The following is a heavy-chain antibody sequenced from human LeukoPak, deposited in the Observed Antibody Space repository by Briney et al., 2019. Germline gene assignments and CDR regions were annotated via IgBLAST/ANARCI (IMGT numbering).Heavy chain of an antibody. CDR3: ATSAFWGGYYGNFDF. CDR2: ISYDGSNK. CDR1: GFTFSSYG. J-gene: IGHJ4*02. D-gene: IGHD3-3*01. Sequence: KPGGSLRLSCAASGFTFSSYGMHWVRQAPGKGLEWVAVISYDGSNKYYAGSVKGRFTISRDNSKNTLYLQVNSLRAEDTAVYFCATSAFWGGYYGNFDFWGQGTLVTVSS. V-gene: IGHV3-30*03.